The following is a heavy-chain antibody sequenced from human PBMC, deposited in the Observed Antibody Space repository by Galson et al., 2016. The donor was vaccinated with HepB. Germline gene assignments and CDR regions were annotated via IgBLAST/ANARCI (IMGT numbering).Heavy chain of an antibody. CDR3: ASGPHWNHAY. CDR2: MRPAGDK. Sequence: SLRLSCAASGLMFTGHEMNWVRQGTGESLEWVANMRPAGDKYYPGSVQGRFTVPRESAKNSFYLQMDSLRAGDSGVYYCASGPHWNHAYWGQGTLVTVSS. CDR1: GLMFTGHE. J-gene: IGHJ4*02. V-gene: IGHV3-13*01. D-gene: IGHD1-1*01.